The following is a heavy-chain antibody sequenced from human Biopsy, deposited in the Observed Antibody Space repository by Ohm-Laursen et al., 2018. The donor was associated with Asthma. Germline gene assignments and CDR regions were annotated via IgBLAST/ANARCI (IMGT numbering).Heavy chain of an antibody. D-gene: IGHD6-19*01. CDR2: HDHEEGGT. Sequence: SSVKVSCKISGYSLTDLSMHWVRQAPGQGLEWMGGHDHEEGGTVNARKFQGRVTITADESTSTAYMEVTSLRSEDTAIYYCARCQVGYSSGWSLLLKKIYYSGMDVWGQGTAVTVSS. V-gene: IGHV1-24*01. CDR3: ARCQVGYSSGWSLLLKKIYYSGMDV. CDR1: GYSLTDLS. J-gene: IGHJ6*02.